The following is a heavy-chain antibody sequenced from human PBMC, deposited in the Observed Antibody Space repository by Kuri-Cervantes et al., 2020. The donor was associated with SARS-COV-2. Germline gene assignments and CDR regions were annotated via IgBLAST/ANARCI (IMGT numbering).Heavy chain of an antibody. V-gene: IGHV1-2*04. CDR1: GYTFTGYY. J-gene: IGHJ3*02. CDR3: ARSTPFRLLVFISQGGAFDI. CDR2: INPNSGGT. Sequence: ASVKVSCKASGYTFTGYYMHWVRQAPGKGLEWMGWINPNSGGTNYAQKFQGWVTMTRDTSISTVYMELSRLRSDDTAVYYCARSTPFRLLVFISQGGAFDIWGQGTMVTVSS. D-gene: IGHD3-22*01.